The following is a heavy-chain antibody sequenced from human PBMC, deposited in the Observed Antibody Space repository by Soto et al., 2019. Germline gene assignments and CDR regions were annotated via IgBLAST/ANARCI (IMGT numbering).Heavy chain of an antibody. D-gene: IGHD3-3*01. CDR2: IKSKTDGGTT. CDR3: TTLISYYDFWSGYYTYGMDV. V-gene: IGHV3-15*01. J-gene: IGHJ6*02. CDR1: GFTFSNAW. Sequence: GSLRLSCAASGFTFSNAWMSWVRQAPGKGREWVGRIKSKTDGGTTDYAAPVKGRFTISRDDSKNTLYLQMNSLKTEDTAVYYCTTLISYYDFWSGYYTYGMDVWGQGTTVTVSS.